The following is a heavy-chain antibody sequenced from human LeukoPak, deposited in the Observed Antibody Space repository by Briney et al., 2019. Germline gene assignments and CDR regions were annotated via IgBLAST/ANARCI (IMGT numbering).Heavy chain of an antibody. J-gene: IGHJ4*02. CDR1: GFTFSSYW. CDR3: AKVGTMIVVVNHFDY. D-gene: IGHD3-22*01. Sequence: GSLRLSCAASGFTFSSYWMSWIRQAPGKGLEWVSYISSSGSTIYYADSVKGRFTISRDNAKNSLYLQMNSLRAEDTAVYYCAKVGTMIVVVNHFDYWGQGTLVTVSS. V-gene: IGHV3-11*01. CDR2: ISSSGSTI.